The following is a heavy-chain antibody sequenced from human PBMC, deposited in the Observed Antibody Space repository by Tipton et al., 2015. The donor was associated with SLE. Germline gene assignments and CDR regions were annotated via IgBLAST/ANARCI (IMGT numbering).Heavy chain of an antibody. V-gene: IGHV4-59*12. CDR1: GGSISSYY. Sequence: TLSLTCTVSGGSISSYYWSWIRQPPGKGLEWIGYIYHSGSTYYNPSLKSRVTISVDRSKNQFSLKLSSVTAADTAVYYCARSYPGWFDPWGQGTLVTVSS. J-gene: IGHJ5*02. CDR3: ARSYPGWFDP. CDR2: IYHSGST.